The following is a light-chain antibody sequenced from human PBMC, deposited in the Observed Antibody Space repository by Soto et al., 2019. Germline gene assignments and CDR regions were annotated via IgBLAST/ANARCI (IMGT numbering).Light chain of an antibody. Sequence: QLVLTQPPSASGAPGQRVNISCSGSNSNIGSYTVNWYQQLPGTAPKLLIYSSYQRPSGVPDRFSGSKSGTSGSLVISGLQSEDEADYYCAAWDDSLNGWVFGGGTKLTVL. J-gene: IGLJ2*01. V-gene: IGLV1-44*01. CDR3: AAWDDSLNGWV. CDR2: SSY. CDR1: NSNIGSYT.